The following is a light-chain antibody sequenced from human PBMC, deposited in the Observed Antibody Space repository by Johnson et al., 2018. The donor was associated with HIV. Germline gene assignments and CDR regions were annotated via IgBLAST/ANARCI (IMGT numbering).Light chain of an antibody. CDR1: SSNIGNNY. V-gene: IGLV1-51*01. J-gene: IGLJ1*01. CDR3: GTWDSSLSAGGYV. CDR2: DNN. Sequence: VLTQPPSVSAAPGQKVTISCSGSSSNIGNNYVSWYQQLPGTAPKLLIYDNNKRPSGIPDRFSGSKSGTSATLGITGLQTGDEADYYCGTWDSSLSAGGYVFGTGTKVTVL.